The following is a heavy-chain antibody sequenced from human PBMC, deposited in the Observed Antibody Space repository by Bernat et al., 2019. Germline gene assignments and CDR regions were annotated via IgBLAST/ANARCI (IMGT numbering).Heavy chain of an antibody. Sequence: QMQLQESGPGVVEPSGTLSLTCTVSGDSISTYYWSWLRQSPGKGLEWIGYIYHTGTAHHNPALRSRVTMSVDTSKNQYTLKLSSLTAADTAIYYCARDTGGVGYMDVWGKGTSVTVSS. CDR1: GDSISTYY. V-gene: IGHV4-59*01. CDR3: ARDTGGVGYMDV. J-gene: IGHJ6*03. CDR2: IYHTGTA. D-gene: IGHD3-16*01.